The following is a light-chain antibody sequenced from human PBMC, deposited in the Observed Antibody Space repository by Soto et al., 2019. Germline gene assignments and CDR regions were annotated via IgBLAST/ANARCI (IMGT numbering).Light chain of an antibody. CDR2: DVN. J-gene: IGLJ1*01. Sequence: QSVLTQPASVSGSPGQSITISCTGISSDVGGYNYVSWYQQHPDRAPKLLIYDVNNRPSGVSNRFSGSKSGNTASLTISGLQAEDEADYYCCSYTGSSTYVFGTGTKVTVL. CDR1: SSDVGGYNY. CDR3: CSYTGSSTYV. V-gene: IGLV2-14*01.